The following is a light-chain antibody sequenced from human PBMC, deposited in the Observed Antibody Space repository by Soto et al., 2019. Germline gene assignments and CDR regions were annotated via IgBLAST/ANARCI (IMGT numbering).Light chain of an antibody. CDR2: EVS. J-gene: IGLJ1*01. CDR1: SSDVGGYNY. CDR3: SSYKSSSPYV. Sequence: QSALTQPASVSGSPGQSITISCTGTSSDVGGYNYVSWYQQHPGKAPKLMIYEVSNRPSGVSNRCSGSKSGNTASLTISGLQAEDEADYYCSSYKSSSPYVFGTGTNLTVL. V-gene: IGLV2-14*01.